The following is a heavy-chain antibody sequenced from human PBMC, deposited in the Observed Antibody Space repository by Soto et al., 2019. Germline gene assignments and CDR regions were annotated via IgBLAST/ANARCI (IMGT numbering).Heavy chain of an antibody. CDR3: ARRYGGNLDY. CDR1: GGSISSYY. V-gene: IGHV4-59*08. Sequence: AETLSLTCTVSGGSISSYYWSWIRQPPGKGLEWIGYIYYSGSTNYNPSLKSRVTISVDTSKNQFSLKLSSVTAADTAVYYCARRYGGNLDYWGQGTLVTVSS. D-gene: IGHD1-26*01. J-gene: IGHJ4*02. CDR2: IYYSGST.